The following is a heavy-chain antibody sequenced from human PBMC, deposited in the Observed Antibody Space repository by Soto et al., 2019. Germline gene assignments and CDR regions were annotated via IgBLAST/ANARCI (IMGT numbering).Heavy chain of an antibody. CDR3: AKDTESDAFDI. J-gene: IGHJ3*02. D-gene: IGHD2-8*02. CDR1: GFTFSSYG. V-gene: IGHV3-30*18. Sequence: QVQLVESGGGVVQPGRSLRLSCAASGFTFSSYGMHWVRQAPGKGLEWVAVISYDGSNKYYADSVKGRFTISRDNSKNTLYLQMNSLRAEDTAVYYCAKDTESDAFDIWGQGTMVTVSS. CDR2: ISYDGSNK.